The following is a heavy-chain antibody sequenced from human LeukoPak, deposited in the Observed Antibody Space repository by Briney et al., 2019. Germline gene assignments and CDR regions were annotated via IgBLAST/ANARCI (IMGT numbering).Heavy chain of an antibody. D-gene: IGHD2-15*01. CDR2: INHSGST. Sequence: PSETLSLTCAVYGGSFSDYYLKWLRQPPGKGLEWIGEINHSGSTNYNPSLKSRVTISVDTSKNQFSLKLSSVTAADTAVYYCARQRRILIGYCSGGSCYGDYFDYWGQGTLVTVSS. V-gene: IGHV4-34*01. CDR1: GGSFSDYY. CDR3: ARQRRILIGYCSGGSCYGDYFDY. J-gene: IGHJ4*02.